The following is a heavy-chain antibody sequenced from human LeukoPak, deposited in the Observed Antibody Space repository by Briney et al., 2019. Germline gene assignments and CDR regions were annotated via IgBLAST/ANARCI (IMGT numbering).Heavy chain of an antibody. D-gene: IGHD3-10*01. J-gene: IGHJ4*02. V-gene: IGHV3-23*01. CDR1: GFTFSSYA. CDR3: AKVLYGSGSYLPLDY. Sequence: GGSLRLSCAASGFTFSSYAMSWVRQAPGKGLEWVSAISGSGGSTYYADSVKGRFTISRGNSKNTLYLQMNSLRAEDTAVYYCAKVLYGSGSYLPLDYWGQGTLVTVSS. CDR2: ISGSGGST.